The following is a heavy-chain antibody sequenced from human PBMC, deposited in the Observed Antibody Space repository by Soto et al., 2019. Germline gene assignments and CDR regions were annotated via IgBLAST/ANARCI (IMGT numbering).Heavy chain of an antibody. J-gene: IGHJ2*01. V-gene: IGHV3-23*01. Sequence: DVQLLESGGDLVQPGESLRLSCAASGFIFSDFAMSWVRQTPGKGLGWVSAVSVYGGSTHYSDAVKGRFTISRDNSRDTLFLQMNSLRAEDTAVYYCARRPAGDSNWYFDLWGRGTLVTVSS. CDR1: GFIFSDFA. CDR3: ARRPAGDSNWYFDL. CDR2: VSVYGGST. D-gene: IGHD2-21*01.